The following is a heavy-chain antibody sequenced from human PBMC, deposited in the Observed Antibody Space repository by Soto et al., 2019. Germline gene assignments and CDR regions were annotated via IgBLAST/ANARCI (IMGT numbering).Heavy chain of an antibody. Sequence: QVQLVESGGGVVQPGRSLRLSCAASGFTFSSYGMHWVRQAPGKGLEWVAVISYDGTNKYYADSVKGRFTISRDNSKNTLYLQMNRLRAEDTAVYYCAKGLLRPGRAYGMDVWGQGTTVTVSS. CDR3: AKGLLRPGRAYGMDV. CDR1: GFTFSSYG. V-gene: IGHV3-30*18. J-gene: IGHJ6*02. CDR2: ISYDGTNK.